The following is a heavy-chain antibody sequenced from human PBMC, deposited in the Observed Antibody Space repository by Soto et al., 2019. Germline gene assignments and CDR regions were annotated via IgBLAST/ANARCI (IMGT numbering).Heavy chain of an antibody. CDR3: ANLEWAGSMDV. CDR2: KKPDGGEK. V-gene: IGHV3-7*03. J-gene: IGHJ6*02. D-gene: IGHD3-3*01. CDR1: GFTFSSYW. Sequence: GGSLRLSCAASGFTFSSYWMSWVLKAPGNGLECVDNKKPDGGEKFYVDSVTGRLTISTDNAKNSLYLQMNSLRAEDTAVYYCANLEWAGSMDVWVQGTTVTVSS.